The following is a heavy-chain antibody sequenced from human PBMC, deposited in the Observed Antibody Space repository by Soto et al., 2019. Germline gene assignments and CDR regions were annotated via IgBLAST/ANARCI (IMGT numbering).Heavy chain of an antibody. Sequence: EVQLVESGGGLVQPWGSLRLSCAASGFTFSNSWMSWVRQAPGKGLEWVADINPVESEKYYVDSVKGRFTVSRDNAKNSLYLQMNSLRVEDTALYYCARDPAWGSLDYWGLGTLVTVSS. D-gene: IGHD7-27*01. J-gene: IGHJ4*02. CDR1: GFTFSNSW. CDR3: ARDPAWGSLDY. CDR2: INPVESEK. V-gene: IGHV3-7*01.